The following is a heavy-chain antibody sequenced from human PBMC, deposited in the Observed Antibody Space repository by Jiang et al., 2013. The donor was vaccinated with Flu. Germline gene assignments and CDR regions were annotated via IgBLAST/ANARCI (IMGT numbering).Heavy chain of an antibody. CDR2: VSYDGSNK. CDR1: GFTFSNFA. V-gene: IGHV3-30-3*01. D-gene: IGHD2-15*01. J-gene: IGHJ1*01. Sequence: SCAASGFTFSNFALHWVRQAPGKGLEWVAIVSYDGSNKHYGDSVKGRFTISRDNSKNTLYLQMNSLRAEDTAMYYCARDADPLPQYCSGGSCYSGYFQHWGQGTLVTVSS. CDR3: ARDADPLPQYCSGGSCYSGYFQH.